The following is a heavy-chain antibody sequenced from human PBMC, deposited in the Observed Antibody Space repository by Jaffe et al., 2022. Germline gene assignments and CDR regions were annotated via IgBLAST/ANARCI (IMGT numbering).Heavy chain of an antibody. CDR1: GYSISSGYY. D-gene: IGHD1-26*01. V-gene: IGHV4-38-2*01. CDR2: IYHSGST. Sequence: QVQLQESGPGLVKPSETLSLTCAVSGYSISSGYYWGWIRQPPGKGLEWIGSIYHSGSTYYNPSLKSRVTISVDTSKNQFSLKLSSVTAADTAVYYCARQGRTRSGSYYDYWGQGTLVTVSS. J-gene: IGHJ4*02. CDR3: ARQGRTRSGSYYDY.